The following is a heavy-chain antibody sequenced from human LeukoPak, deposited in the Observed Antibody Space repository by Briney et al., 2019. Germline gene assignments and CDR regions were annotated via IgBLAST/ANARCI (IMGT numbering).Heavy chain of an antibody. V-gene: IGHV1-2*02. CDR3: ALFVRLDISDTARLPAFDY. Sequence: GASVKVSCKASGYTFTGYYMHWVRQAPGQGLEWMGWINPNSGGTNYAQKFQGRVTTTRDTSISTAYMELSRLRSDYTAVYFCALFVRLDISDTARLPAFDYWGQGTLVTVSS. J-gene: IGHJ4*02. D-gene: IGHD3-22*01. CDR2: INPNSGGT. CDR1: GYTFTGYY.